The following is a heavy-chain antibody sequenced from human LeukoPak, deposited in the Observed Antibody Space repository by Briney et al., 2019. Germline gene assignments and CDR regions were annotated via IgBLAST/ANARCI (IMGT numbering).Heavy chain of an antibody. CDR1: GGSLSSYY. D-gene: IGHD3-3*01. Sequence: SETLSLTCTVSGGSLSSYYRSWIRQPPGKGLEWIGYIYYSGSTNYNPSLKSRVTISVDTSKNQFSLKLSPVTAADTAVYYCARALTYYDFWSGYKHYYGMDVWGQGTTVTVSS. CDR3: ARALTYYDFWSGYKHYYGMDV. V-gene: IGHV4-59*01. CDR2: IYYSGST. J-gene: IGHJ6*02.